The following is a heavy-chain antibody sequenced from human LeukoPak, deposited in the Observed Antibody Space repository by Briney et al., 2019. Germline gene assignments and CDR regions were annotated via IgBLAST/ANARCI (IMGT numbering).Heavy chain of an antibody. CDR3: ARLYGFGSGYAHYYYMDV. CDR1: GGSISSYY. D-gene: IGHD3-3*01. J-gene: IGHJ6*03. Sequence: SETLSLTCTVSGGSISSYYWSWIRQPPGKGLEWIGNIYYSGNTNYNPSLKSRVTISVDTSKNQFSLKLSSVTAADTAVYYCARLYGFGSGYAHYYYMDVWGKGTTVTVSS. V-gene: IGHV4-59*08. CDR2: IYYSGNT.